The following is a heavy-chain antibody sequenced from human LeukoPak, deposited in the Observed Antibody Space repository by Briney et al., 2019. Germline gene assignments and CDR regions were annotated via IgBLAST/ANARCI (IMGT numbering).Heavy chain of an antibody. V-gene: IGHV3-30-3*01. CDR3: ARGNYYDSAYYFDY. CDR2: ISFDGSSK. J-gene: IGHJ4*02. CDR1: GFTFSNYA. D-gene: IGHD3-22*01. Sequence: GGSLRLSCAASGFTFSNYAVHWVRQAPGKGLEWVAVISFDGSSKYYADSVKGRFTISRDNSKNTLYLQMNSLRAEDTAVYYCARGNYYDSAYYFDYWGQGTLVAVSS.